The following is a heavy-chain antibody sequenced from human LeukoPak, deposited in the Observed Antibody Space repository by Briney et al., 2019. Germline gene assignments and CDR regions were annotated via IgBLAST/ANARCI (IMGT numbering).Heavy chain of an antibody. D-gene: IGHD2-2*01. J-gene: IGHJ4*02. CDR1: GGSSSGYY. V-gene: IGHV4-34*01. CDR2: INHSGST. CDR3: ARGYWVVPAALDY. Sequence: SETLSLTCAVYGGSSSGYYWSWIRQPPGKGLEWIGEINHSGSTNYNPSLKSRVTISVDTSKNQFSLKLSSVTAADTAVYYCARGYWVVPAALDYWGQGTLVTVSS.